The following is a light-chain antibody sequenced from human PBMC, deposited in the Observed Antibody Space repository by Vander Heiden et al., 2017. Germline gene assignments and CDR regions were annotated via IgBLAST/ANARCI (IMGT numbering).Light chain of an antibody. CDR2: AAS. J-gene: IGKJ1*01. CDR3: QQCYSTPPT. Sequence: DIQMPHPPSSLSASVGDRVTITCRASQGISSYLNWYQQKPGKAPKLLIYAASSLESGVPSRFSGSGSGTDFTLTISSLQPEDFATYYCQQCYSTPPTFGQGTKVEIK. V-gene: IGKV1-39*01. CDR1: QGISSY.